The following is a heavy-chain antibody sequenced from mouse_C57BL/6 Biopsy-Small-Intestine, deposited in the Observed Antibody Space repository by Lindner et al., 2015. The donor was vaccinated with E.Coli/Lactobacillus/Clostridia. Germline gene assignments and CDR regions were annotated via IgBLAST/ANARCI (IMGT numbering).Heavy chain of an antibody. CDR3: VRGLWDHLNYGLDL. CDR1: GYPITSYD. CDR2: MSPYNGNT. V-gene: IGHV1S29*02. D-gene: IGHD4-1*01. J-gene: IGHJ1*01. Sequence: SVKVSCKASGYPITSYDINWVRQAPGQGLEWMGWMSPYNGNTGYARKFQGRVTMTRDTSISTVYMEVSRLTSEDSAVYYCVRGLWDHLNYGLDLWGQGTTVTVSS.